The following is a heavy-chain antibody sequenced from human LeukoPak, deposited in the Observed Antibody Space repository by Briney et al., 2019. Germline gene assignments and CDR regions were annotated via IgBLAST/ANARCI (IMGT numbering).Heavy chain of an antibody. CDR3: ATARGGTNFDY. D-gene: IGHD1-7*01. J-gene: IGHJ4*02. CDR1: GGTFSSYA. Sequence: ASVKVSCKASGGTFSSYAISWVRQAPGQGLEWMGIINPSGGSTSYAQKFQGRVTMTRDTSTSTVYMELSSLRSEDTAVYYCATARGGTNFDYWGQGTLVTVPS. CDR2: INPSGGST. V-gene: IGHV1-46*03.